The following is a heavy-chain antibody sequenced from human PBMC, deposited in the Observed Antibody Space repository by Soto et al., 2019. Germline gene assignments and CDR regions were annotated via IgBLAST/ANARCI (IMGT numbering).Heavy chain of an antibody. J-gene: IGHJ4*02. CDR1: GFTFSSYS. CDR3: ARFIAVAGAFDY. V-gene: IGHV3-21*01. D-gene: IGHD6-19*01. Sequence: GGSLRLSCAASGFTFSSYSMNWVRQAPGKGLEWVSSISSSSSYIYYADSVKGRFTISRDNAKSSLYLQMNSLRAEDTAVYYCARFIAVAGAFDYWGQGTLVTVSS. CDR2: ISSSSSYI.